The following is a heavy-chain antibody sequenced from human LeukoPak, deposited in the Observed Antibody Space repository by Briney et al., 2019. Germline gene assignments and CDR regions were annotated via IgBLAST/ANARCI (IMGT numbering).Heavy chain of an antibody. Sequence: GGSLRLSCAASGFTFDDYAMHWVRQPPGKGLEWVSLISGDGGSTYYADSVKGRFTVSRDNTKNSLYLQMNSLRTEDAGLYYCAKDISRNFVVVPAADYWGQGTLVTVSS. CDR1: GFTFDDYA. CDR2: ISGDGGST. CDR3: AKDISRNFVVVPAADY. V-gene: IGHV3-43*02. J-gene: IGHJ4*02. D-gene: IGHD2-2*01.